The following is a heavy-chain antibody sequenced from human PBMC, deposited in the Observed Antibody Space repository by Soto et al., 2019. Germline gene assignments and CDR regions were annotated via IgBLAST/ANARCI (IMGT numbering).Heavy chain of an antibody. Sequence: GGSLRLSCAASGFTFSSYSMNWVRQAPGKGLEWVSYISSSSSTIYYADSVKGRFTISRDNAKNSLYLQMNSLRAEDTGVYYCARGAYLNWFDPWGQGTLVTVSS. J-gene: IGHJ5*02. V-gene: IGHV3-48*01. CDR2: ISSSSSTI. CDR1: GFTFSSYS. CDR3: ARGAYLNWFDP.